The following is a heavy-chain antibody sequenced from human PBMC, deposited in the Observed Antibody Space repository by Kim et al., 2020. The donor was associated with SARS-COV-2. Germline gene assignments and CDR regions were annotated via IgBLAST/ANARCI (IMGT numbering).Heavy chain of an antibody. Sequence: SETLSLTCSVSGGSISTSDYYWGWIRQPPGKGLEWIGSIYYNGNTYYNPSLKSRLTISEDTSRNQFSLKLSSVTAADTAVYYCARHRLLWFGEFDCGGQGTLVTVSS. D-gene: IGHD3-10*01. CDR1: GGSISTSDYY. J-gene: IGHJ4*02. CDR2: IYYNGNT. CDR3: ARHRLLWFGEFDC. V-gene: IGHV4-39*01.